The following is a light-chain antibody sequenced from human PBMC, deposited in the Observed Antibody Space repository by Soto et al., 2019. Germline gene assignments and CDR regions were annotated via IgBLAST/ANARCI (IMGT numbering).Light chain of an antibody. CDR3: ATWDGSLIAVV. CDR1: TSNIGNNY. Sequence: QSVLTQPPSVSAAPGQKVTISCSGSTSNIGNNYVSWYQQVPGTAPKLLIYDNNKRPSGIPDRFSGSKSVPSATLGITGLQTGDEAEYFCATWDGSLIAVVFGGGTKLTVL. V-gene: IGLV1-51*01. CDR2: DNN. J-gene: IGLJ2*01.